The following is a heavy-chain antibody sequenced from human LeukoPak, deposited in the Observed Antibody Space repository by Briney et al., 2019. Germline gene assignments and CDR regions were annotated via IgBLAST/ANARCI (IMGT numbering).Heavy chain of an antibody. CDR2: ISGSGGST. CDR3: AKDIARTMSGSDYDSSGYYLRPLDY. J-gene: IGHJ4*02. CDR1: GFTFSSYA. Sequence: AGGPLRLSCAASGFTFSSYAMSWVRQAPGKGLEWVSAISGSGGSTYYADSVKGRFTISRDNSKNTLYLQMNSLRAEDTAVYYCAKDIARTMSGSDYDSSGYYLRPLDYWGQGTLVTVSS. V-gene: IGHV3-23*01. D-gene: IGHD3-22*01.